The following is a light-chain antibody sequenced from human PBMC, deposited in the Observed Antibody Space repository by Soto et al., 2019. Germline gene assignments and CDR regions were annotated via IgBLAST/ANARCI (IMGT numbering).Light chain of an antibody. Sequence: QSVLTQPPSASGTPGQRVTISCSGSSSNIGSNTVNWYQQVPGTAPKLLIYSDIQRPSGVPDRFSGSKSGTSASLAISGPQSEDEADYYCAAWDDSLNGYVFATGTKAPS. J-gene: IGLJ1*01. CDR2: SDI. CDR1: SSNIGSNT. V-gene: IGLV1-44*01. CDR3: AAWDDSLNGYV.